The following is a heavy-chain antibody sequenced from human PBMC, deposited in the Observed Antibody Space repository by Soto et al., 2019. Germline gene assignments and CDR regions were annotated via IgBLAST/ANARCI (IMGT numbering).Heavy chain of an antibody. CDR3: ARHKGKSSSPHYYYGMDV. D-gene: IGHD6-6*01. V-gene: IGHV5-51*01. J-gene: IGHJ6*02. CDR1: GYSFTSYW. CDR2: IYPGDSDT. Sequence: GESLKISCKGSGYSFTSYWISWVRQMPGKGLEWMGIIYPGDSDTRYSPSFQGQVTISADKSISTAYLQWSSLKASDTAMYYCARHKGKSSSPHYYYGMDVWGQGTTVTVSS.